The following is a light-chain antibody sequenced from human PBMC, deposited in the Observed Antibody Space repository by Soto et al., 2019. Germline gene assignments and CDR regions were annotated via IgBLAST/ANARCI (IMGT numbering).Light chain of an antibody. J-gene: IGKJ2*03. Sequence: DIEMTQSPSTLSASVRDRVTITCRATQSLNIWLAWYQQKPGKDPKLLISKASSLESGVPSRFSGSGSGTEFSLTISSLQPDDFATYYCQQYKAYSYSFGQGTKLE. V-gene: IGKV1-5*03. CDR2: KAS. CDR1: QSLNIW. CDR3: QQYKAYSYS.